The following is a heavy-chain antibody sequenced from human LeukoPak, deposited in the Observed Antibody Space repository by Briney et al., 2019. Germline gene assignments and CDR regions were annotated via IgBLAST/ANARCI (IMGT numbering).Heavy chain of an antibody. CDR3: ARDSMVRGATGPFFDY. J-gene: IGHJ4*02. D-gene: IGHD3-10*01. Sequence: GGSLRLSCEAAGFTFRSYAMHWVRQAPGEGLEWVAVIWYDGSNKFYADSVKGRFTVSRDNSKNTVYLQMNSLRAEDTAVYYCARDSMVRGATGPFFDYWGQGTLVTVSS. CDR2: IWYDGSNK. CDR1: GFTFRSYA. V-gene: IGHV3-33*01.